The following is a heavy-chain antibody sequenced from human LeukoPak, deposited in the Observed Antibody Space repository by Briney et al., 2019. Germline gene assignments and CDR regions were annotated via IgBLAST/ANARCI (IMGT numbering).Heavy chain of an antibody. CDR3: ARLGLYDSSAVNWFDP. V-gene: IGHV4-39*01. CDR2: IYYSGST. D-gene: IGHD3-22*01. CDR1: GGSISSSSYY. J-gene: IGHJ5*02. Sequence: SETLSLTCTVSGGSISSSSYYWGWIRQPPGKGLEGIGSIYYSGSTYYNPSLKSRVTISVDTSKNQFSLKLSSVTAADTAVYYCARLGLYDSSAVNWFDPWGQGTLVTVSS.